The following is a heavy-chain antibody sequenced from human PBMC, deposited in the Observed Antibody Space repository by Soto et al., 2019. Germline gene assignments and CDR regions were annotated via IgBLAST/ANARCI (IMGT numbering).Heavy chain of an antibody. D-gene: IGHD5-12*01. CDR2: ISGSGGST. CDR3: AKDSGYEMYYFDY. Sequence: EVQLLESGGGLVQPGGSLRLSCAASGFTFSSYAMSWVRQAPGKGLEWVSAISGSGGSTYYADSVKGRFTISRDNSKNTLYLQMNSPRAEDTAVYYCAKDSGYEMYYFDYWGQGTLVTVSS. V-gene: IGHV3-23*01. J-gene: IGHJ4*02. CDR1: GFTFSSYA.